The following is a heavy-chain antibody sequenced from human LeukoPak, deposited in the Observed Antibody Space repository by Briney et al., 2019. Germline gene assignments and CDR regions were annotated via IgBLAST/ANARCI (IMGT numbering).Heavy chain of an antibody. CDR1: GGTFSRYA. J-gene: IGHJ4*02. Sequence: SVKVSCKASGGTFSRYAISWVRQAPGQGLEWMGRIIPIFGIANYAQKFQGRVTITADKSTSTAYMELSSLRSEDTAVYYCARDPEYGSGSFEVDYWGQGTLVTVSS. D-gene: IGHD3-10*01. V-gene: IGHV1-69*04. CDR2: IIPIFGIA. CDR3: ARDPEYGSGSFEVDY.